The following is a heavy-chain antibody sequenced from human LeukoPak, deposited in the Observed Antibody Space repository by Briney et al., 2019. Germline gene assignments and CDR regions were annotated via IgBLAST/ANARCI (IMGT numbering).Heavy chain of an antibody. D-gene: IGHD6-13*01. V-gene: IGHV3-23*01. CDR1: GFTFSNYA. Sequence: GGSLRLSCAASGFTFSNYAMNWVRQAPGKGLEWVSAINGNGDSTYYADSVKGRFTISRDNAKNSLYMQVNSLRAEDTAVYYCARGGYSSSWYHDSWGQGTLVTVSS. J-gene: IGHJ4*02. CDR3: ARGGYSSSWYHDS. CDR2: INGNGDST.